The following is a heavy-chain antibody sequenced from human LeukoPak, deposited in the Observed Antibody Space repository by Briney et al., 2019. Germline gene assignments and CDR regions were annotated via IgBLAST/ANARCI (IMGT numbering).Heavy chain of an antibody. D-gene: IGHD6-13*01. Sequence: SVKVSCKASGGTFSSYAISWVRQAPGQGLEWMGRIIPIFGTANYAQKFQGRVTITTDESTSTAYMELSSLRSEDTAVYYCAREDSSSWYKVAFDIWGQGTMVTVSS. CDR2: IIPIFGTA. V-gene: IGHV1-69*05. J-gene: IGHJ3*02. CDR1: GGTFSSYA. CDR3: AREDSSSWYKVAFDI.